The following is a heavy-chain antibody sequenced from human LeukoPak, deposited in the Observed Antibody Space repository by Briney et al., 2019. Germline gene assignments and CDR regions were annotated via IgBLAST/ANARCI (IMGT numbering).Heavy chain of an antibody. Sequence: ASVKVSCKASGYTFTGYYMHWVRQATGQGLEWMGWMNPNSGNTGYAQKFQGRVTMTRNTSISTAYMELSSLRSEDTAVYYCARVLRITMVRGVIGYWGQGTLVTVSS. J-gene: IGHJ4*02. CDR3: ARVLRITMVRGVIGY. D-gene: IGHD3-10*01. V-gene: IGHV1-8*02. CDR2: MNPNSGNT. CDR1: GYTFTGYY.